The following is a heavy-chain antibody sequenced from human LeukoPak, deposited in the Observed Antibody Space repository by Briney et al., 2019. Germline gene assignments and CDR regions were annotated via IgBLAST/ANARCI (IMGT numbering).Heavy chain of an antibody. V-gene: IGHV3-48*03. CDR3: ARCPRWAHFDY. D-gene: IGHD4-23*01. CDR2: ISSSGRAI. J-gene: IGHJ4*02. Sequence: AGGSLRLSCAASGFTFSSYEMNWVRQAPGKGLEWVSYISSSGRAIYYADSVKGRFTVSRDNAKNSLYLHMNSLRAEDTAVYYCARCPRWAHFDYWGQGTLVTVSS. CDR1: GFTFSSYE.